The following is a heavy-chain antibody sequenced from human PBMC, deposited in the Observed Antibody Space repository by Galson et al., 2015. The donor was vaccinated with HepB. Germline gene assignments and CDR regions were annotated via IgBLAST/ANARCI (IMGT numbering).Heavy chain of an antibody. Sequence: CAISGDSVSSNSAAWNWIRQSPSRGLEWPGRTYYRSKWYNDYAVSVKSRITINPDTSKNQFSLQLNSVTPEDTAVYYCARGYYYGSGSYYYDAFDIWGQGTMVTVSS. CDR1: GDSVSSNSAA. V-gene: IGHV6-1*01. CDR2: TYYRSKWYN. J-gene: IGHJ3*02. D-gene: IGHD3-10*01. CDR3: ARGYYYGSGSYYYDAFDI.